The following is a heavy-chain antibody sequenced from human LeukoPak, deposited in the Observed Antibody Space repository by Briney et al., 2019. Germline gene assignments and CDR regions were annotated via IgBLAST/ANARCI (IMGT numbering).Heavy chain of an antibody. Sequence: SETLSLTCTVSGGSISSGNYYWSWIRRRPGTGLEWIGYIYYTGSTYYNPSLKSRVTISVDTSKNQFSLELNSMTAADAAVYYCAREKPSVGNDAFDIWGQGTMVTVSS. CDR2: IYYTGST. J-gene: IGHJ3*02. CDR3: AREKPSVGNDAFDI. CDR1: GGSISSGNYY. D-gene: IGHD7-27*01. V-gene: IGHV4-31*03.